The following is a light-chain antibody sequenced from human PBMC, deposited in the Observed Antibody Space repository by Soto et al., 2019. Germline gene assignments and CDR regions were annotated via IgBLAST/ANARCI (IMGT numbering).Light chain of an antibody. CDR3: QVWESGKGV. CDR1: NIGSKS. Sequence: SYELTQPPSVSVAPGKTARITCGGNNIGSKSVHWYQQKPGQAPVLVIYYDSDRPSGVPERFSGSNSGNTATLTISRVEAGDEADYYCQVWESGKGVFGGGTKLTVL. V-gene: IGLV3-21*01. J-gene: IGLJ3*02. CDR2: YDS.